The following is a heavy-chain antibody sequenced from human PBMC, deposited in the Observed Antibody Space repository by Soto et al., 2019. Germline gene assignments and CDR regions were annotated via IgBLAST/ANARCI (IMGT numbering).Heavy chain of an antibody. CDR1: GFSLSTDGVG. D-gene: IGHD5-12*01. V-gene: IGHV2-5*01. J-gene: IGHJ5*02. Sequence: QITLKESGPTLVKPTQTPTLTCTFSGFSLSTDGVGVGWIRQPPGKAPEWLALIYWNDDKRFSPSLKTRLTITKDTSKNQVVLTLTNMDPVDTATYYCAQLSGYDAGGWFDPWGQGTLVTVSS. CDR2: IYWNDDK. CDR3: AQLSGYDAGGWFDP.